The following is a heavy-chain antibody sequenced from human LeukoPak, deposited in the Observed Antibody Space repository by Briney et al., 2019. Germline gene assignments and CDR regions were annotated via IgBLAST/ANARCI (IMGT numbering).Heavy chain of an antibody. CDR1: GFTVSSNY. CDR3: ARVSSGSYFEGVDV. D-gene: IGHD1-26*01. CDR2: IYSGGST. V-gene: IGHV3-66*01. J-gene: IGHJ6*02. Sequence: GGSLRLSCAASGFTVSSNYMIWVRQAPGKGLEWVSAIYSGGSTYYADSVKGRFIISRDNSKNTLYLQMNSLRVEDTAVYYCARVSSGSYFEGVDVWGQGTTVTVSS.